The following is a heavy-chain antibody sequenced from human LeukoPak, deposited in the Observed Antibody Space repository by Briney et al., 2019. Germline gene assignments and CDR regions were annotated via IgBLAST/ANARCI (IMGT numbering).Heavy chain of an antibody. CDR2: IIPIVGTA. CDR1: GGTFSSYA. Sequence: SVKVSCKASGGTFSSYAISWVRQAPGQGLEWMGGIIPIVGTANYAQKFQGRVTITADESTSTAYMELSSLRSEDTAVYYCARAQYYYGSGSYYPGLYYYYGMDVWGKGTTVTVSS. CDR3: ARAQYYYGSGSYYPGLYYYYGMDV. J-gene: IGHJ6*04. D-gene: IGHD3-10*01. V-gene: IGHV1-69*01.